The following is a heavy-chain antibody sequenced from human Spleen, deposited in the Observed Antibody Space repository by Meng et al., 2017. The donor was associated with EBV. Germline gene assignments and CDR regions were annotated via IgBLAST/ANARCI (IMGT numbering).Heavy chain of an antibody. J-gene: IGHJ4*02. Sequence: VQLLHSETEVKPPGATVRISCKVSGYTFSNYDISWVRHATGQGLEWMGWMNPNSGDTGFAQKFQGRVTMTRDTSISTAYMELSSLRSEDTAVYYCARGFSSGWSLDWGQGTLVTVSS. CDR3: ARGFSSGWSLD. CDR2: MNPNSGDT. V-gene: IGHV1-8*02. CDR1: GYTFSNYD. D-gene: IGHD6-19*01.